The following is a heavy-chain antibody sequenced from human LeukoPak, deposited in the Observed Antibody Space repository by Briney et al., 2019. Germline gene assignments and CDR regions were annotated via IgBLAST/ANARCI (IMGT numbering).Heavy chain of an antibody. CDR2: ISYDGSNK. Sequence: SGRSLRLSCAASGFTFSSYGMHWVRQAPGKGLEWVAVISYDGSNKYYADSVKGRFTISRDNSKNTLYLQMNSLRAEDTAVYYCAKDLPRGQYPYYYYYYGMDVWGQGTTVTVSS. J-gene: IGHJ6*02. D-gene: IGHD4-11*01. CDR3: AKDLPRGQYPYYYYYYGMDV. V-gene: IGHV3-30*18. CDR1: GFTFSSYG.